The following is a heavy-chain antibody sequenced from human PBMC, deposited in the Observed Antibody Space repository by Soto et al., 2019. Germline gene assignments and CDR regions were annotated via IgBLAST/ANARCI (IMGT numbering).Heavy chain of an antibody. V-gene: IGHV1-69*13. J-gene: IGHJ3*02. D-gene: IGHD4-17*01. CDR3: ASGGLGAVTMPGTDAFDI. CDR2: IIPIFGTA. CDR1: GGTFSSYA. Sequence: GASVKVSCKASGGTFSSYAISWVRQAPGQGLEWMGGIIPIFGTANYAQKFQGRVTITADESTSTAYMELSSLRSEDTAVYYCASGGLGAVTMPGTDAFDIWGQGTMVTVSS.